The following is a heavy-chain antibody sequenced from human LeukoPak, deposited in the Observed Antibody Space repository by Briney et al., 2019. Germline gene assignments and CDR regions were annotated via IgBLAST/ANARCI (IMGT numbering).Heavy chain of an antibody. CDR2: IRYDGSNK. D-gene: IGHD3-10*01. Sequence: PGGSLRLSCAASGFTFSSYGMHWVRQAPGKGLEWVAFIRYDGSNKYYADYVKGRFTISRDNSKNTLYLQMNSLKAEDTAVYYCAKLEDYYGSGSPEPYYFDYWGQGTLVTVSS. V-gene: IGHV3-30*02. J-gene: IGHJ4*02. CDR1: GFTFSSYG. CDR3: AKLEDYYGSGSPEPYYFDY.